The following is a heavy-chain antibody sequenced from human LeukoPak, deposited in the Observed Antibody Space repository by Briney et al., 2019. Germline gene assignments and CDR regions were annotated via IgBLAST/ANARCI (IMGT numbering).Heavy chain of an antibody. Sequence: PGGSLRLPCEASGFSFSTYAMNWVRQAPGKGQEWVSVISVSGFSTYYADSVKGRFTISRDNSKNTLYLQMNSLRAEDTAVYYCARKITYYYDSSGYYRPGTYYFDYWGQGTLVTVSS. CDR2: ISVSGFST. V-gene: IGHV3-23*01. J-gene: IGHJ4*02. CDR3: ARKITYYYDSSGYYRPGTYYFDY. CDR1: GFSFSTYA. D-gene: IGHD3-22*01.